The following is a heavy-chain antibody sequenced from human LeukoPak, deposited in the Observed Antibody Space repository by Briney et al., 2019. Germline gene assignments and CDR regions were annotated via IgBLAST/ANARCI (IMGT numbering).Heavy chain of an antibody. CDR2: ISGYNGST. CDR3: ARDLSLGRHEYGEPFDY. J-gene: IGHJ4*02. V-gene: IGHV1-18*01. CDR1: GYTFINYG. Sequence: EASVKVSCETSGYTFINYGISWVRQAPGQGPEWMGWISGYNGSTNYVQKFQGRITMTTDTSTSTAYMELRSLRSDDTAVYYCARDLSLGRHEYGEPFDYWGQGTMVTVSS. D-gene: IGHD4/OR15-4a*01.